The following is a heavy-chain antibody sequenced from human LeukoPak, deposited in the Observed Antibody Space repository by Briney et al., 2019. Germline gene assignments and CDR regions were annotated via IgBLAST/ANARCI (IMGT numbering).Heavy chain of an antibody. V-gene: IGHV3-74*01. D-gene: IGHD2-8*02. J-gene: IGHJ4*02. CDR1: GFTFSSYA. Sequence: GGSLRLSCAASGFTFSSYAMHWVRQAPGKGLVWVSRINSDGSSIAYADSVQGRFTISRDNAKNTLYLQVSSLSVEDTAVYYCARETSTGKYPQNVPDYWGQGTLVTVSS. CDR3: ARETSTGKYPQNVPDY. CDR2: INSDGSSI.